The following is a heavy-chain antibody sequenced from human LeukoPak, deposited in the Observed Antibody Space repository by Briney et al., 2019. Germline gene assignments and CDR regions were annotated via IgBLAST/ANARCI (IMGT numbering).Heavy chain of an antibody. V-gene: IGHV3-7*03. CDR1: GFTFSHYW. J-gene: IGHJ4*02. CDR3: ATSRWRSRGWFHLY. CDR2: IKQDGSEK. D-gene: IGHD6-19*01. Sequence: PGGSLRLSCAASGFTFSHYWMSWVRQAPGKGPEWVANIKQDGSEKFYVDSVKGRLTISRDNAENSLYLQMNSLRAEDTAVYYCATSRWRSRGWFHLYWGRGTLVTVSS.